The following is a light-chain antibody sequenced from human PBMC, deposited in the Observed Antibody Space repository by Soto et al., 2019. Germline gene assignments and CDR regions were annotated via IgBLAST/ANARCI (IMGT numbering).Light chain of an antibody. V-gene: IGKV1-5*03. CDR1: QTISSW. J-gene: IGKJ1*01. Sequence: DIQMTQSPSTLSGSVGDRVTITCRASQTISSWLAWYQQKPGEAPKLLIYRASTLKTGVPSRFSGSGYGTEFTLTISSLQPDDFATYYCKHYNSYSEACGQGTKVDIK. CDR2: RAS. CDR3: KHYNSYSEA.